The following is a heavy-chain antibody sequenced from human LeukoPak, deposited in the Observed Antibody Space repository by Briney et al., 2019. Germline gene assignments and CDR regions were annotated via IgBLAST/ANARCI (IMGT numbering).Heavy chain of an antibody. Sequence: SETLSLTCAVSGYSISSGYYWGWIRQPPGKGLEWIGSIYHSGSTHYNPSLKSRVTISVDTSRNQFSLKLSSVTAADTAVYYCARVGEYSSSPGFDPWGQGTLVTVSS. CDR3: ARVGEYSSSPGFDP. CDR1: GYSISSGYY. D-gene: IGHD6-13*01. V-gene: IGHV4-38-2*01. J-gene: IGHJ5*02. CDR2: IYHSGST.